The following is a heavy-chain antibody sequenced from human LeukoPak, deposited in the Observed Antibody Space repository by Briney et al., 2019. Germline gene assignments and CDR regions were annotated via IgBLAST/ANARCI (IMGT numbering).Heavy chain of an antibody. CDR3: TRGRDTTGYFVY. J-gene: IGHJ4*02. CDR2: IDTNTGKP. Sequence: ASVKVSCKASGYTFTNYTINWVRLAPGQGLEWMGWIDTNTGKPTYAQGSAGRFVFSLDTSVTTTYLQISSLKAEDTAVYFCTRGRDTTGYFVYWGQGTLVTVSS. D-gene: IGHD3-22*01. V-gene: IGHV7-4-1*02. CDR1: GYTFTNYT.